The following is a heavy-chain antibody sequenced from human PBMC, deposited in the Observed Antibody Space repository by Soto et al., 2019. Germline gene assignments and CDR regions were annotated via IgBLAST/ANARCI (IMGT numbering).Heavy chain of an antibody. Sequence: ASVKVSCKASGYTFTSYGISWVRQAPGQGLEWMGWISAYNGNTNYAQKLQGRVTMTTDTSTRTAYMELRSLRSDDTAVYYCARRDDYVWGSYYDNAFDIWGQGTMVTVSS. D-gene: IGHD3-16*01. CDR2: ISAYNGNT. CDR3: ARRDDYVWGSYYDNAFDI. J-gene: IGHJ3*02. V-gene: IGHV1-18*01. CDR1: GYTFTSYG.